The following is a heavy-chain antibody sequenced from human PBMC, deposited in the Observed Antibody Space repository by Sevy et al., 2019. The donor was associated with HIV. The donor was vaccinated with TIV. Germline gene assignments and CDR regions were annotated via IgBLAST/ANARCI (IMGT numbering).Heavy chain of an antibody. CDR3: ARVRYNYGQHYFDY. CDR1: GFTFSDYY. V-gene: IGHV3-11*06. D-gene: IGHD5-18*01. Sequence: GGSLRLSCTASGFTFSDYYMSWIRQAPGKGLEWVSDISTSSNYINYADSVKGGFTISRHNAKNSLYLQMNSLRAEDTAVYFCARVRYNYGQHYFDYWGQGTLVTVSS. J-gene: IGHJ4*02. CDR2: ISTSSNYI.